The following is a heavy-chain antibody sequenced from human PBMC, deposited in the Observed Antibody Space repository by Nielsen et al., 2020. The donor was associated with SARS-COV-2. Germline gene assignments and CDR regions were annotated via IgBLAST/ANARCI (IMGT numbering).Heavy chain of an antibody. J-gene: IGHJ4*02. CDR2: ISSSSSYT. D-gene: IGHD3-10*01. V-gene: IGHV3-11*06. CDR3: ATGASRVDY. Sequence: WIRQPPGKGLEWVSYISSSSSYTNYADSVKGRFTISRDNAKNSLYLQMNSLRAEDTAVYYCATGASRVDYWGQGTLVTVSS.